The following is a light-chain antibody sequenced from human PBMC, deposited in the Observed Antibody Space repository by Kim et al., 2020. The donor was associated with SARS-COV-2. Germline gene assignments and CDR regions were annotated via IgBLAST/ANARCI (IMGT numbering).Light chain of an antibody. CDR1: ENIGSW. CDR3: QQLNAFPLT. J-gene: IGKJ4*01. CDR2: STS. V-gene: IGKV1-12*01. Sequence: ASVGDRVTITGRASENIGSWLAWYQQKPGKAPSLLIYSTSTLHSGVPSRFSGSGSGTDFTLTVSSLQLEDSAVYYCQQLNAFPLTFGGGTKVEIK.